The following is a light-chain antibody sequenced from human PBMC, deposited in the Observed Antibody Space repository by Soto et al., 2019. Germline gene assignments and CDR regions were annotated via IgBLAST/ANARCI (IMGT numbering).Light chain of an antibody. CDR3: QQYDNLLALT. V-gene: IGKV1-33*01. Sequence: DIQMTQSPSSLSASVGDRVTIACQASQDISKYLNWYQFRPGQAPKLLIYDASNLETGVPSRFRGSGSGTHFSLPITSLQPEDVATYYCQQYDNLLALTFGGGTKVQIK. CDR1: QDISKY. CDR2: DAS. J-gene: IGKJ4*01.